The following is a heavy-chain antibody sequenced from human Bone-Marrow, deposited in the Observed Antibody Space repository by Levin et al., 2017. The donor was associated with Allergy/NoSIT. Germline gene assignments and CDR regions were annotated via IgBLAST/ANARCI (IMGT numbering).Heavy chain of an antibody. V-gene: IGHV3-48*01. D-gene: IGHD5-12*01. Sequence: GESLKISCAASGFTFSSYSMNWVRQAPGKGLEWVSYISSTSTTIYYADSVKGRFTISRENAKNSLYLQMNSLRPEDTAVYYCARVGYSGYDFFDYWGQGTLVTVSS. J-gene: IGHJ4*02. CDR1: GFTFSSYS. CDR2: ISSTSTTI. CDR3: ARVGYSGYDFFDY.